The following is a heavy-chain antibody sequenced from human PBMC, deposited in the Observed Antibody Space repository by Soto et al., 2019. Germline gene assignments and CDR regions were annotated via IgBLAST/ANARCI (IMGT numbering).Heavy chain of an antibody. CDR2: IYSGST. Sequence: SSEALYLPCTVSGGAISSCDYYWGWIPQRPVKGLEWIGYIYSGSTYYNPSLKSRVTISVDTSKNQFSLKLSSVTAADTAVYYCARVSKGYCSGGSCPGLDYWGQGTLVTVSS. V-gene: IGHV4-30-4*01. CDR3: ARVSKGYCSGGSCPGLDY. CDR1: GGAISSCDYY. J-gene: IGHJ4*02. D-gene: IGHD2-15*01.